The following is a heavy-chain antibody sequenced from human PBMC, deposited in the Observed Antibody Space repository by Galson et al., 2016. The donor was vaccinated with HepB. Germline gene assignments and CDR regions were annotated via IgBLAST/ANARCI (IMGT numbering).Heavy chain of an antibody. J-gene: IGHJ5*02. CDR2: IKLDGREK. CDR1: GFTFSSFW. CDR3: ARFWHTTKKFDP. Sequence: SLRLSCAASGFTFSSFWMSWVRQAPGKGLELVANIKLDGREKYYVDSVKGRFTTSRDNAKNSVYLQMNRLRAEDTAVYYCARFWHTTKKFDPWGQGTLVTVSS. V-gene: IGHV3-7*01. D-gene: IGHD1-14*01.